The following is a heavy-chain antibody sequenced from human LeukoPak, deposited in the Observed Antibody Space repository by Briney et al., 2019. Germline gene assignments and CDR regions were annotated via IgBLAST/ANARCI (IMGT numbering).Heavy chain of an antibody. CDR1: GYTFTSYY. D-gene: IGHD1-26*01. CDR2: INPSGGST. J-gene: IGHJ4*02. Sequence: ASVKVSCKASGYTFTSYYMHWVRQAPGQGLEWMGIINPSGGSTSYAQKFQGRVTMTRDTSTSTVYMELSSLRSEDTAVYYCAISGIVGATTFSAFDYWGQGTLVTVSS. CDR3: AISGIVGATTFSAFDY. V-gene: IGHV1-46*01.